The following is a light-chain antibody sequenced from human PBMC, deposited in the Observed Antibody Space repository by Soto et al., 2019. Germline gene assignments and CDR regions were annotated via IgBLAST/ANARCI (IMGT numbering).Light chain of an antibody. CDR3: QQTYSTLFT. J-gene: IGKJ3*01. CDR1: QSISRY. CDR2: AAS. V-gene: IGKV1-39*01. Sequence: DIQMTQSPSALSASVGDRVTITCRASQSISRYLNWYQQKPGKAPEPLIYAASSLQSGVPSRFSGSGSGTDFTLTISNLQPEDFATYFFQQTYSTLFTFGPGNKVEIK.